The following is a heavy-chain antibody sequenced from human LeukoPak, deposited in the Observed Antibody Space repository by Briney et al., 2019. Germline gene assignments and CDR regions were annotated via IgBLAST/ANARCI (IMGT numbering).Heavy chain of an antibody. Sequence: GGSLRLSCAASGFTFSSYWMSWVRQAPGKGLEWVANIKQDGSETYYVDSVKGRFTISRDNAKNSLYLQMNSLRAEDTAVYYCAREVSSGSGWHYYYYYYMDVWGKGTTVTVSS. D-gene: IGHD6-19*01. V-gene: IGHV3-7*01. CDR1: GFTFSSYW. CDR3: AREVSSGSGWHYYYYYYMDV. CDR2: IKQDGSET. J-gene: IGHJ6*03.